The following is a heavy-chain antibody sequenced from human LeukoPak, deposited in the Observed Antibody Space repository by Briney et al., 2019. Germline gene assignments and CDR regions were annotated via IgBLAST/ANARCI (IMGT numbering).Heavy chain of an antibody. CDR1: GGTFSSYA. CDR3: ARVSIAARLNYYYGMDV. V-gene: IGHV1-69*13. CDR2: IIPIFGTA. J-gene: IGHJ6*02. D-gene: IGHD6-6*01. Sequence: ASVKVSCKASGGTFSSYAISWVRQAPGQGLEWMGGIIPIFGTANYAQKFQGRVTITADESTSTAYMELSSLRSEDTAVYYCARVSIAARLNYYYGMDVWGQGTTVTVPS.